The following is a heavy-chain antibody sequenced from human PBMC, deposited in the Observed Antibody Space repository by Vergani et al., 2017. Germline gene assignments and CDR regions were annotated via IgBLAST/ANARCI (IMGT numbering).Heavy chain of an antibody. Sequence: QVQLVQSGAEVKKPGSSVKVSCKASGGTFSSYAISWVRQAPGQGLEWMGRIIPIFGTANYAQKFQGRVTITADESTSTAYMGLSSLRSEDTAVYYCARCGCSEQQLGFCSAYYYYGMDVWGQGTTVTVS. CDR2: IIPIFGTA. D-gene: IGHD6-13*01. CDR3: ARCGCSEQQLGFCSAYYYYGMDV. J-gene: IGHJ6*02. CDR1: GGTFSSYA. V-gene: IGHV1-69*15.